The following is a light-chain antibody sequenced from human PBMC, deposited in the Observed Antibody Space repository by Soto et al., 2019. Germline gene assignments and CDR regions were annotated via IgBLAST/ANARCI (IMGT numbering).Light chain of an antibody. J-gene: IGKJ4*01. V-gene: IGKV3-11*01. Sequence: EIVLTQSPATLSLSPGERATLSCRASQSVGSYLAWYQQKPGQSPRLLVYDASTRATGIPARFSGSGSGTDFTLTISSLEPEDFAVYYCQQRTSWLTFGGGTKVEI. CDR2: DAS. CDR3: QQRTSWLT. CDR1: QSVGSY.